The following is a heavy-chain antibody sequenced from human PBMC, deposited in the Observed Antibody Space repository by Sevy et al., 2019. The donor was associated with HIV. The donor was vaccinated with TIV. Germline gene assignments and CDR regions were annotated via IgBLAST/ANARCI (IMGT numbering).Heavy chain of an antibody. D-gene: IGHD2-15*01. CDR2: INTNNGNA. J-gene: IGHJ1*01. CDR3: ARDRGYCSGGSCYIQQ. Sequence: ASVKVSYKASGYTFTSNGIAWVRQAPGQGLEWMGWINTNNGNANYAQKYQGRVTMTTDTSKSTGYMELRSLRSDDTAMYYCARDRGYCSGGSCYIQQWGQGTLVTVSS. CDR1: GYTFTSNG. V-gene: IGHV1-18*01.